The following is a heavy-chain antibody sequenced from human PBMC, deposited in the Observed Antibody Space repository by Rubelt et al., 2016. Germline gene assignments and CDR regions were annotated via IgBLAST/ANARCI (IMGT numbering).Heavy chain of an antibody. CDR2: INQDGSEK. CDR1: GFTFSSFR. V-gene: IGHV3-7*01. Sequence: AQLVESGGDVVQPGTSLRLSCAASGFTFSSFRMTWVRQAPGKGLEWVANINQDGSEKYYVDSVKGRFTISRDNAENSLYLQMNSLRAEATAVYYCARGGYSSSWYWVYWGQGTLVTVSS. J-gene: IGHJ4*02. D-gene: IGHD6-13*01. CDR3: ARGGYSSSWYWVY.